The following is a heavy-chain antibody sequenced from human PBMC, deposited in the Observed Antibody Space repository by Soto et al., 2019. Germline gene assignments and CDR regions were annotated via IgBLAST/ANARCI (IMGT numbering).Heavy chain of an antibody. CDR1: GFTFGSYE. CDR3: ASADILKSTYGCGFDY. D-gene: IGHD3-10*01. J-gene: IGHJ4*02. V-gene: IGHV3-48*03. CDR2: ISSGGSII. Sequence: VGSLRLSCAASGFTFGSYEMNWVRQAPGKGLEWVSYISSGGSIIYYADSVKGRFTISRDNTKNSLYLQMNSLRAEDTAVYYCASADILKSTYGCGFDYWGQGTLVTVSS.